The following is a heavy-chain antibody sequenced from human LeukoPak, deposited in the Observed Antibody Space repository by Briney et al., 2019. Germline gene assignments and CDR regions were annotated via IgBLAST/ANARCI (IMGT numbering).Heavy chain of an antibody. V-gene: IGHV1-18*01. CDR3: ARDQGGSLSFRDSSSSLPFDY. CDR1: GYTFTSYG. Sequence: GASVKVSCKASGYTFTSYGISWVRQAPGQGLEWMGWISAYNGNTNYAQKLQGRVTMTTDTSTSTAYMELRSLRSDDTAVYYCARDQGGSLSFRDSSSSLPFDYWGQGTLVTVSS. J-gene: IGHJ4*02. D-gene: IGHD6-6*01. CDR2: ISAYNGNT.